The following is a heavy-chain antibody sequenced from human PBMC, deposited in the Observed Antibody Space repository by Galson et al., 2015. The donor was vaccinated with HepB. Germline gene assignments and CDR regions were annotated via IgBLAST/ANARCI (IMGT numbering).Heavy chain of an antibody. D-gene: IGHD6-19*01. V-gene: IGHV1-69*04. CDR1: GGTFSSYA. Sequence: SVKVSCKASGGTFSSYAISWVRQAPGQGLEWMGRVIPILGIANYAQKFQGRVTITADKSTSTAYMELSSLRSEDTAVYYCARDSSGWYRGPLGWFDPWGQGTLVTVSP. CDR2: VIPILGIA. CDR3: ARDSSGWYRGPLGWFDP. J-gene: IGHJ5*02.